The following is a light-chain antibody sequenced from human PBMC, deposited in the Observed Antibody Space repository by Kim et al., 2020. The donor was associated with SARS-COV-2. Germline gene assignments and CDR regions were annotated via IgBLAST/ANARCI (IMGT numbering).Light chain of an antibody. CDR2: GNS. CDR1: SSNIGAGYD. Sequence: QRVNLSCTVSSSNIGAGYDVHWYQHLPGTAPKLLIYGNSNRPSGVPDRFSGSKSGTSASLAITGLQAEDEADYYCQSYDSSLSGYVFGTGTKVTVL. V-gene: IGLV1-40*01. J-gene: IGLJ1*01. CDR3: QSYDSSLSGYV.